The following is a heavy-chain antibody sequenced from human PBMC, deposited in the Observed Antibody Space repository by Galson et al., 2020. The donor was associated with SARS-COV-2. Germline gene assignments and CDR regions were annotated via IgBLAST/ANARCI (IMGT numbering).Heavy chain of an antibody. D-gene: IGHD3-10*01. CDR1: GASIGSVGYA. V-gene: IGHV4-30-2*01. J-gene: IGHJ4*02. CDR2: IFHSGST. CDR3: AGEIPGSFRLDY. Sequence: SQTLSLTCDVSGASIGSVGYAWSWIRQPPGKGLELIGYIFHSGSTYYNPSVGSRVTISIDRSRNQFSLKLTSVTAADTAVYYCAGEIPGSFRLDYWGQGTLVTGSS.